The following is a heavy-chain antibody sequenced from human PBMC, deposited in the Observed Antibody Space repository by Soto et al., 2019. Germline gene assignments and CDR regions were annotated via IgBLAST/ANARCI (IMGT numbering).Heavy chain of an antibody. V-gene: IGHV4-31*03. J-gene: IGHJ5*02. Sequence: SETLSLTCFVSGYSISAGGYYWSWIRHHPGKGLEWIGSFYSSGSIIYNPSLRSRVSISGDTSSNQFSMSLTSVTAADTARYYCARMYSSGSGWFHPWGQGTLVTSPQ. CDR2: FYSSGSI. CDR3: ARMYSSGSGWFHP. CDR1: GYSISAGGYY. D-gene: IGHD6-19*01.